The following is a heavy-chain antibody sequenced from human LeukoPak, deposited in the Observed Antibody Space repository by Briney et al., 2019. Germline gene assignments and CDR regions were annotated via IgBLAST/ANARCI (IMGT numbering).Heavy chain of an antibody. CDR3: AGDYVWGSHERDY. Sequence: GGSLRLSCTASGFTFSSHWMSWFRQFPGKGLEWVGNIKEDGSETYYLDSVRGRFTISRDNAQNSVYLQMNSLRAEDSALYYCAGDYVWGSHERDYWGQGTLVTVSS. J-gene: IGHJ4*02. CDR2: IKEDGSET. V-gene: IGHV3-7*01. D-gene: IGHD3-16*01. CDR1: GFTFSSHW.